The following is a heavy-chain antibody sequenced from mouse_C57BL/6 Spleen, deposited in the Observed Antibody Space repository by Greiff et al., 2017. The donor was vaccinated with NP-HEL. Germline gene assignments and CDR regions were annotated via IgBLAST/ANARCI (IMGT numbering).Heavy chain of an antibody. CDR1: GYTFTSYW. J-gene: IGHJ2*01. D-gene: IGHD2-5*01. CDR3: ARGSNYERDY. V-gene: IGHV1-69*01. CDR2: IDPSDSYT. Sequence: QVQLKQPGAELVMPGASVKLSCKASGYTFTSYWMHWVKQRPGQGLEWIGEIDPSDSYTNYNQKFKGKSTLTVDKSSSTAYMQLSSLTSEDSAVYYCARGSNYERDYWGQGTTLTVSS.